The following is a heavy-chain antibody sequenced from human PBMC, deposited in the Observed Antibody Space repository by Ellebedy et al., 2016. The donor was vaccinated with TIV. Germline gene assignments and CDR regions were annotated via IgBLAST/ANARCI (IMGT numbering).Heavy chain of an antibody. J-gene: IGHJ4*02. Sequence: GESLKISCAASGFAFETDWMTWVRQAPGKGPEWVANINIDGDEQFYVDSVKGRFTISRDNAQKSLDLQMSSLRAEDTAVYYCMAHSDFDCWGQGTLVIVSS. D-gene: IGHD2-15*01. CDR1: GFAFETDW. CDR2: INIDGDEQ. V-gene: IGHV3-7*01. CDR3: MAHSDFDC.